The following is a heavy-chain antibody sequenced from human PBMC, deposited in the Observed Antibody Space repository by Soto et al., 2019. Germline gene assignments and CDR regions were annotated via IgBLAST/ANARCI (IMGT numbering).Heavy chain of an antibody. J-gene: IGHJ6*01. D-gene: IGHD1-7*01. V-gene: IGHV1-69*13. CDR2: IIPIFGTA. Sequence: GASVKVSCKASGGTFSSYAISWVRQAPGQGLEWMGGIIPIFGTANYAQKFQGRVTITADESTSTAYMELSSLRSEDTAVYYCARWDWNYAADYYYGMDVGGQGTTVTVSS. CDR1: GGTFSSYA. CDR3: ARWDWNYAADYYYGMDV.